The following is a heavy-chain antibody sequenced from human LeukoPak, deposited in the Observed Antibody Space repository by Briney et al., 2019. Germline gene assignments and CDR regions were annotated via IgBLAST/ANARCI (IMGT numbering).Heavy chain of an antibody. J-gene: IGHJ4*02. CDR1: GFTFANYW. D-gene: IGHD1-1*01. CDR2: VNKDGSDT. CDR3: AGDVGYRVDD. Sequence: GGSLRLSCAASGFTFANYWMSWVRQAPGKGLVWVSRVNKDGSDTTYADSVKGRFTISRDNAKNTVYLQMHSLTVEDTAVYYCAGDVGYRVDDCGQGTLVTVS. V-gene: IGHV3-74*03.